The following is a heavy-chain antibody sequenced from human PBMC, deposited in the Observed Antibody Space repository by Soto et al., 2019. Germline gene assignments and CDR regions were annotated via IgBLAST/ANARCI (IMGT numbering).Heavy chain of an antibody. J-gene: IGHJ6*03. CDR1: GFTFSSYW. CDR2: IKQDGSEK. V-gene: IGHV3-7*01. CDR3: AREHSYYYYYMDV. Sequence: GGSLRLSCAASGFTFSSYWMSWVRQAPGKGLEWVANIKQDGSEKYYVDSVKGRFTISRDNAKNSLYLQMNSLRAEDTAVNYCAREHSYYYYYMDVWGKGTTVTVSS. D-gene: IGHD4-4*01.